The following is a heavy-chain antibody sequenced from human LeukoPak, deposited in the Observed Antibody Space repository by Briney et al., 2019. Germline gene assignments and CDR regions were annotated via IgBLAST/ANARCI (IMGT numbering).Heavy chain of an antibody. V-gene: IGHV3-7*01. D-gene: IGHD3-3*01. CDR2: IKQDGSEK. CDR1: GFTFSSYW. CDR3: ARGYDFWSGYYDDAFDI. Sequence: QPGGSLRLSCAASGFTFSSYWMSWVRQAPGKGLEWVANIKQDGSEKYYVDSVKGRFTISRDNAKNSLYLQMNSLRAEDTAVYYCARGYDFWSGYYDDAFDIWGQGTMVTVSS. J-gene: IGHJ3*02.